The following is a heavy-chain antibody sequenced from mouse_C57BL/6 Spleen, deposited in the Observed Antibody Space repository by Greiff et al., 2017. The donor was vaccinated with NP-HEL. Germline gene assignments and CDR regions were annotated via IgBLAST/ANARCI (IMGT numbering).Heavy chain of an antibody. V-gene: IGHV1-26*01. Sequence: EVQLQQSGPELVKPGASVKISCKASGYTFTDYYMNWVKQSHGKSLEWIGDINPNNGGTSYNQKFKGKATLTVDKSSSTAYMELHSLTSEDSAVYYCARVIYYDYDYYAMDYWGQGTSVTVSS. D-gene: IGHD2-4*01. CDR1: GYTFTDYY. CDR3: ARVIYYDYDYYAMDY. CDR2: INPNNGGT. J-gene: IGHJ4*01.